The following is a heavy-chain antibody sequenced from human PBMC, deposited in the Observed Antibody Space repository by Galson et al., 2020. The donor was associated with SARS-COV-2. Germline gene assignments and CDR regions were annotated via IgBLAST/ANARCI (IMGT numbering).Heavy chain of an antibody. D-gene: IGHD1-26*01. CDR2: IYYSGST. J-gene: IGHJ5*02. V-gene: IGHV4-39*01. Sequence: SGTLSLTCTVSGGSISSSSHYCGWIRQPPGKGLEWIGSIYYSGSTYYNPSLKSRVTISVDTSKNQFSLKLSSVTAADTAVYYCASSGSYLSNWFDPWGQGTLVTVSS. CDR1: GGSISSSSHY. CDR3: ASSGSYLSNWFDP.